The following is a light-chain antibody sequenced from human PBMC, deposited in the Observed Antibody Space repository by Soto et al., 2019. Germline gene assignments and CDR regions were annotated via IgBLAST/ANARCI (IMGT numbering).Light chain of an antibody. CDR2: GAS. V-gene: IGKV3-20*01. CDR1: QSVSSSY. J-gene: IGKJ1*01. Sequence: EIVLTQSPGTLSLSPGERATLSCRASQSVSSSYLAWYQQKPGQAPRVIIYGASSRATGIPDRVSGSGSGTEFTLTISRLEPEDFAVYYCQQYGSSPGTFGQGTKVDIK. CDR3: QQYGSSPGT.